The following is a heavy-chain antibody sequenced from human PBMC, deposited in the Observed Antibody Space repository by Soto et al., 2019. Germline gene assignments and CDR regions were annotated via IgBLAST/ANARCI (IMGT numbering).Heavy chain of an antibody. J-gene: IGHJ6*02. V-gene: IGHV1-69*13. D-gene: IGHD3-10*01. CDR1: GGTFSSYA. CDR2: IIPIFGTA. CDR3: ARPDVWFGELSGPSAYYYGMDV. Sequence: GASVKLSCKASGGTFSSYAISWVRQAPGQGLEWMGGIIPIFGTANYAQKFQGRVTITADESTSTAYMELSSLRSEDTAVYYCARPDVWFGELSGPSAYYYGMDVWGQGTTVTVSS.